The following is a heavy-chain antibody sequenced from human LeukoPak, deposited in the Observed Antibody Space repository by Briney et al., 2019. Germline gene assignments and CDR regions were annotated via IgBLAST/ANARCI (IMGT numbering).Heavy chain of an antibody. Sequence: GGSLRLSCAASGFTFSSHALSWVRQAPGKGLEWVSAISGSGGSTYYADSVKGRFTISRDNSKNTLYLQMNSLRAEDTAVYYCAKERSSAYYYDSSGYFDYWGQGTLVTVSS. D-gene: IGHD3-22*01. CDR1: GFTFSSHA. CDR3: AKERSSAYYYDSSGYFDY. J-gene: IGHJ4*02. V-gene: IGHV3-23*01. CDR2: ISGSGGST.